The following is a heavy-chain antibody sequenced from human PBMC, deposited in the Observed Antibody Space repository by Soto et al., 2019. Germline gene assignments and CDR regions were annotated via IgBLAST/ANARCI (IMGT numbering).Heavy chain of an antibody. V-gene: IGHV1-2*04. CDR3: ARESGGATATLYYYYFYMDV. D-gene: IGHD5-12*01. J-gene: IGHJ6*03. Sequence: QVQLVQSGAEVRKPGASVTVSCRSSGDSFNDYYIHWVRQAPGQGLEWMGWINPNSGVTKYAQKFQGWVSMTRDTSIMTVYMQLSRLRSDDTAVYYCARESGGATATLYYYYFYMDVWGTGTTVTVSS. CDR1: GDSFNDYY. CDR2: INPNSGVT.